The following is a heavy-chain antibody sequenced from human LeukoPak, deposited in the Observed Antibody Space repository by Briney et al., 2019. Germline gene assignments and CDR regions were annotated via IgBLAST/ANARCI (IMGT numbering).Heavy chain of an antibody. Sequence: PSETLSLTCTVSGGSISSGGYYWSWIRQHPGKGLEWIGYIYYSGSTYYNPSLKSRVTISVDTSKNQFSLKLSSVTAADTAVYYCARGPSEITFGGVIAYYFDYWGQGTLVTVSS. CDR2: IYYSGST. V-gene: IGHV4-31*03. CDR3: ARGPSEITFGGVIAYYFDY. J-gene: IGHJ4*02. CDR1: GGSISSGGYY. D-gene: IGHD3-16*02.